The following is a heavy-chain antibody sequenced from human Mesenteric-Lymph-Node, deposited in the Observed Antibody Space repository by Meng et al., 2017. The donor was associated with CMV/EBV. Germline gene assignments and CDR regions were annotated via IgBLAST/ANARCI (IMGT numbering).Heavy chain of an antibody. Sequence: GESLKISCAASGFTFSSYAMHWVRQAPGKGLEWVAIISYDGSNKYYADSVKGRFTISRDESKNTLYLQMNSLRAEDTAVYYCARETIAAAGTSAFDIWGQGTVVTVSS. CDR3: ARETIAAAGTSAFDI. V-gene: IGHV3-30-3*01. D-gene: IGHD6-13*01. CDR2: ISYDGSNK. J-gene: IGHJ3*02. CDR1: GFTFSSYA.